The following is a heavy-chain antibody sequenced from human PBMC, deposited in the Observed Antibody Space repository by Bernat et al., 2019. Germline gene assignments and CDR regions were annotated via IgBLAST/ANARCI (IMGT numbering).Heavy chain of an antibody. V-gene: IGHV3-23*01. CDR3: AKGRGDYFYYDMDV. J-gene: IGHJ6*02. D-gene: IGHD2-15*01. CDR2: ISGSGGNI. CDR1: GFTFSSYA. Sequence: EVQLLESGGDLVQPGGSLRLSCAASGFTFSSYAMSWVRQAPGKGLEWVSTISGSGGNIDYADSVKGRFTISRDNSKNTLYLQMNSLRAEDTAMYYCAKGRGDYFYYDMDVWGQGTTVTVSS.